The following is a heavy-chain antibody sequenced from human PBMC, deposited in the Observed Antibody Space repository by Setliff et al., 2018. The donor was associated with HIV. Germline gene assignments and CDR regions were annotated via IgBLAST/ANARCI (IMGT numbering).Heavy chain of an antibody. CDR3: ARGALSLTLTKLLSFFDY. V-gene: IGHV4-38-2*01. J-gene: IGHJ4*02. CDR2: IYKSGST. Sequence: SETLSLTCAVSGDSINRGYYWAWIRQPPGKGPEWIGSIYKSGSTYHNPSLKSRVTISVNLSKNHFALKLTSVTAADTAVYYCARGALSLTLTKLLSFFDYWGQGTQVTVSS. CDR1: GDSINRGYY. D-gene: IGHD3-22*01.